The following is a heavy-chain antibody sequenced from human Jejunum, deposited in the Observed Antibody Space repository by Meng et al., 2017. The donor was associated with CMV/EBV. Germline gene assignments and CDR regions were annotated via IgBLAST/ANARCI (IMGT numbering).Heavy chain of an antibody. V-gene: IGHV3-53*01. D-gene: IGHD1-26*01. Sequence: FCTASEFSVIRSTMPWVRQAPGKGLEWVSAIYSGESTYYADSVKGRFTISRDNSKNTLYLQMNSLRAEDTAVYYCAKKYSGSFDYWGQGTLVTVSS. CDR3: AKKYSGSFDY. CDR1: EFSVIRST. J-gene: IGHJ4*02. CDR2: IYSGEST.